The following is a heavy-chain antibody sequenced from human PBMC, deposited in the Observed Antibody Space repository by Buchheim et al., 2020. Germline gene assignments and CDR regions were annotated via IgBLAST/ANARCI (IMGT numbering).Heavy chain of an antibody. CDR2: VNTDGSWT. D-gene: IGHD3-9*01. Sequence: EVRLVESGGGLVQPGGSLRLSCAASGFTFSSYWMHWVRQPPGTGLEWVSRVNTDGSWTIYADSVKGRFTLSRDNAKNTPYLQINSLRTDDTAVYYCVRSPPGASTGYHFDSWGQGTL. CDR3: VRSPPGASTGYHFDS. J-gene: IGHJ4*02. V-gene: IGHV3-74*01. CDR1: GFTFSSYW.